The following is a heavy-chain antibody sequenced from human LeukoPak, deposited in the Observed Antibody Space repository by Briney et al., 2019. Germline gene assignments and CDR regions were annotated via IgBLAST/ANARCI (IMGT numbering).Heavy chain of an antibody. CDR2: IKQDGSEK. V-gene: IGHV3-7*03. D-gene: IGHD6-19*01. CDR3: ARDSSGSRDY. CDR1: GFTFRCYW. Sequence: PGGSLRLSCAASGFTFRCYWMSWVRQAPGKGLEWVANIKQDGSEKYYVDSVKGRFTISRDNAKNSLYLQMNSLRAEDTAVYYCARDSSGSRDYWGQGTLVTVSS. J-gene: IGHJ4*02.